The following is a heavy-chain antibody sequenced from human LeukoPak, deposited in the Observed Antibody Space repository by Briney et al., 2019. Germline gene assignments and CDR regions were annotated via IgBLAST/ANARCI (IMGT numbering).Heavy chain of an antibody. CDR3: ARDRVSGTTPKMDS. CDR1: GFTFSSNY. CDR2: LYSGGST. J-gene: IGHJ5*01. V-gene: IGHV3-53*01. Sequence: GGSLRLSCAASGFTFSSNYMSWVRQAPGKGLEWVSVLYSGGSTYYADSVKGRFTISRDNSMNTLYLQMNSLRAEDTALYYCARDRVSGTTPKMDSWGQGTLVTVSS. D-gene: IGHD1-14*01.